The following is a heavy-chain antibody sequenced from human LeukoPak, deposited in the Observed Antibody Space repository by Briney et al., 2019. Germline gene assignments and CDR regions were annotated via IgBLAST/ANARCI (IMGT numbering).Heavy chain of an antibody. CDR2: IYHSGST. J-gene: IGHJ4*02. Sequence: SETLSLTCTVSGYSISSGYYWGWIRQPPGKGLEWIGSIYHSGSTYYNPSLKSRVTISVDTSKNQFSLKLRSVTAADTAVYYCARGDYDILTGRYYFDYWGQGTLVTVSS. CDR3: ARGDYDILTGRYYFDY. V-gene: IGHV4-38-2*02. CDR1: GYSISSGYY. D-gene: IGHD3-9*01.